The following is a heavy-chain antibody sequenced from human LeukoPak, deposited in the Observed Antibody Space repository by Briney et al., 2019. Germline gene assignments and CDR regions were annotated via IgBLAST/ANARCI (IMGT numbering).Heavy chain of an antibody. J-gene: IGHJ4*02. CDR3: AKLNNYDLMIDY. V-gene: IGHV4-38-2*02. D-gene: IGHD3-3*01. Sequence: SETLSLTCTVSGYSISSGYYLGWIRQQPRKGLEWIGNIYHSGSTYYNPSLKSRVTISVDTSKNQFSLKLSSVTAADTAVYYCAKLNNYDLMIDYWGQGTLVTVSS. CDR1: GYSISSGYY. CDR2: IYHSGST.